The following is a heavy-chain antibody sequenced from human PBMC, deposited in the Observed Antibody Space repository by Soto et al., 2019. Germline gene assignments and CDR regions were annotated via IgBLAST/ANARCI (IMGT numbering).Heavy chain of an antibody. D-gene: IGHD1-1*01. V-gene: IGHV1-8*01. CDR1: GYTFTSYD. Sequence: ASVKVSCKASGYTFTSYDMYWVRQATGQGLEWMGWMNPNTGNSGYAQKFQGRVTMTSDTSISTAHMELSSLRSEDTAVYYCARRAETNGWNGFGADKYYFDFWGQGTLVTVSS. J-gene: IGHJ4*02. CDR2: MNPNTGNS. CDR3: ARRAETNGWNGFGADKYYFDF.